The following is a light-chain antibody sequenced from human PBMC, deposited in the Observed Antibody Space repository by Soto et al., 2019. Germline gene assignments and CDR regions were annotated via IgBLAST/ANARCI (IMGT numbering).Light chain of an antibody. J-gene: IGKJ4*01. CDR1: QDIKKD. CDR2: AAS. V-gene: IGKV1-6*01. Sequence: AIQMTQSPSSLSASVGDRVTITCRASQDIKKDLGWYQQKPGKAPNLLIYAASSLQGGVPSRFSGTGSGTEFPLTINSLQPEDFATYYCLQDYAYPLTFGGGTQVEI. CDR3: LQDYAYPLT.